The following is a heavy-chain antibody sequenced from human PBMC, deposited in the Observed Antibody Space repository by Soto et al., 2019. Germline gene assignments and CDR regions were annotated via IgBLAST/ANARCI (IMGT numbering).Heavy chain of an antibody. CDR2: ISSSSSYI. D-gene: IGHD6-6*01. CDR1: GFTFSSYS. V-gene: IGHV3-21*01. J-gene: IGHJ4*02. Sequence: KPGGSLRLSCAAFGFTFSSYSMNWVRQAPGKGLEWVSSISSSSSYIYYADSVKGRFTISRDNAKNSLYLQMNSLRAEDTAVYYCASLYSSSSSLDYWGQGTLVTVSS. CDR3: ASLYSSSSSLDY.